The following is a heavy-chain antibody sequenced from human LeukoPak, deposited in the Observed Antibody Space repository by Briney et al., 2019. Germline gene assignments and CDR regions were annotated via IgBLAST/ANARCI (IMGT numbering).Heavy chain of an antibody. V-gene: IGHV3-73*01. D-gene: IGHD4-11*01. J-gene: IGHJ5*02. CDR3: ARTVGHYNWFDP. CDR1: GFTFSGSA. CDR2: IRSKANNYAT. Sequence: QSGGSLKLSCAASGFTFSGSAMHWVRQASGKGLEWVGRIRSKANNYATAYAASVKGRFTISRDDSKNTAYLQMNSLKTEDTAVYYCARTVGHYNWFDPWGQGTLVTVSS.